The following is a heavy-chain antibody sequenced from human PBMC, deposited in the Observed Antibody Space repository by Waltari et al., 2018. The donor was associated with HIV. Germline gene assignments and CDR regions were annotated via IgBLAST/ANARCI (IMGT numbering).Heavy chain of an antibody. Sequence: EVQLVESGGGLVQPGGSLRLSCAASGFTVSSNYMSWVRQAPGKVLEWVAVIYSGGSTYYAESVKGRFTISRDNSKNTLYLQMNSLRAEDTAVYYCASIAYCGGDCYPRGMDVWGQGTTVTVSS. CDR2: IYSGGST. D-gene: IGHD2-21*02. J-gene: IGHJ6*02. CDR1: GFTVSSNY. V-gene: IGHV3-66*01. CDR3: ASIAYCGGDCYPRGMDV.